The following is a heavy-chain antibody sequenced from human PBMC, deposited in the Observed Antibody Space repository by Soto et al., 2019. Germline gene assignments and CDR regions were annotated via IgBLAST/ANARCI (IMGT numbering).Heavy chain of an antibody. CDR3: ARSSAGYCSDGSCLDAFDI. CDR2: ISGSRGTT. CDR1: GFTFSNHA. V-gene: IGHV3-23*01. Sequence: GGSLRLSCAASGFTFSNHAMSWVRQAPGKGLEWVSVISGSRGTTYYVDSVKGRFAISRDNSKNTVFLQMNSVRAEDTAVYYCARSSAGYCSDGSCLDAFDIWGQGTMVTVSS. J-gene: IGHJ3*02. D-gene: IGHD2-15*01.